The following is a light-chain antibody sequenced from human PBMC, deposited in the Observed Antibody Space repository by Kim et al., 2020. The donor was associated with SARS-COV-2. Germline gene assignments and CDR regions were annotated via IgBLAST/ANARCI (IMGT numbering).Light chain of an antibody. J-gene: IGLJ3*02. V-gene: IGLV10-54*02. CDR2: RNN. Sequence: QTATLTCTGNSNIVGNQGAAWLQKHQGHPPKLLSYRNNNRPSGISERFSASRSGNTASLTITGLQPEDEADYYCSALDSSLSAHRVFGGGTQLTVL. CDR1: SNIVGNQG. CDR3: SALDSSLSAHRV.